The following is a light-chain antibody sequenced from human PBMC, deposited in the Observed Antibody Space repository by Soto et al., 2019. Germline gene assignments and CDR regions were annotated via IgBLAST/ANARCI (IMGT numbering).Light chain of an antibody. V-gene: IGKV1-39*01. J-gene: IGKJ1*01. CDR2: RGS. CDR3: QQTFNAPRT. CDR1: QSISNS. Sequence: DIQVTQSPSSLSASVGDRVTITCRTSQSISNSLNWYQQKPGKAPVLLIYRGSDLQSGVPSSFSGSGSGTDFTLTISSLRPEDFATYFCQQTFNAPRTFGQGTKVDI.